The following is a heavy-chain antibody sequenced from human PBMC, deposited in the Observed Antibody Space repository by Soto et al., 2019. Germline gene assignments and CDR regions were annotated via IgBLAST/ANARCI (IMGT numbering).Heavy chain of an antibody. V-gene: IGHV4-31*03. J-gene: IGHJ1*01. D-gene: IGHD3-22*01. CDR3: ASDHPVYSDIFLD. Sequence: SETLSLTCTVSGGCISSGGYCWSWILQHPGKGLEWIGYVNDSGNNYYTPYLKSRATISVDKSQTQFFLNRSSVTAADTAVYYCASDHPVYSDIFLDWGQGTLVTVSS. CDR1: GGCISSGGYC. CDR2: VNDSGNN.